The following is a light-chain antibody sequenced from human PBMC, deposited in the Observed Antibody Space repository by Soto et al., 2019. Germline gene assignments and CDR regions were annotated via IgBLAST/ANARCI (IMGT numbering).Light chain of an antibody. CDR3: CSYAGSSTSVV. Sequence: QSALTQPASVSGSPGQSITISCTGTSSDVGSYNLVSWYQQHPGKAPKLMIYEVSKRHSGVSNRFSGSKSGNTASLTISGLQAEDEADYYCCSYAGSSTSVVFGGGTQLTVL. CDR2: EVS. J-gene: IGLJ2*01. V-gene: IGLV2-23*02. CDR1: SSDVGSYNL.